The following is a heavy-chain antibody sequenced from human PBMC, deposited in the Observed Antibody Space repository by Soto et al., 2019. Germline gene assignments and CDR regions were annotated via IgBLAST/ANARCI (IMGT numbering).Heavy chain of an antibody. CDR3: ARDIVVVTAIPLLDY. Sequence: ASVKVSCKASGYTFTSYAIHWVRQAPGQSLEWMGWVDTGNGNTKYSQKFQGRVTITRDTYANTAYMELRSLRSDDTAVYYCARDIVVVTAIPLLDYWGQGTLVTVSS. D-gene: IGHD2-21*02. J-gene: IGHJ4*02. CDR2: VDTGNGNT. CDR1: GYTFTSYA. V-gene: IGHV1-3*04.